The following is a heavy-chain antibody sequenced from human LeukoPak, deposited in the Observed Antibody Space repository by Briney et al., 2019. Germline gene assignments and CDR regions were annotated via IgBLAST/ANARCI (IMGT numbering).Heavy chain of an antibody. J-gene: IGHJ4*02. CDR1: GFTFSSYA. V-gene: IGHV3-23*01. D-gene: IGHD6-13*01. CDR3: AKGVGYSSSWHAPTY. CDR2: VSGSGGST. Sequence: GGSLRLSCAASGFTFSSYAMSWVRQAPGKGLEWVSAVSGSGGSTYYADSVKGRFTISRDNSKNTLYLQMNSLRAEDTAVYYCAKGVGYSSSWHAPTYRGQGTLVTVSS.